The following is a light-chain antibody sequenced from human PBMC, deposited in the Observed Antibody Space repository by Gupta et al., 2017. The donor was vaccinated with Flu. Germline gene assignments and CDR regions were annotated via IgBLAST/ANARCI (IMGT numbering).Light chain of an antibody. CDR1: SSNIGKNA. CDR3: AAWDDSLNGHYV. CDR2: GSN. J-gene: IGLJ1*01. V-gene: IGLV1-44*01. Sequence: VTISCSGSSSNIGKNAVNWYQQVPGTAPKLLIYGSNQRPSGVPDRFSGSKSGTSASLAISGLQSEDEADYYCAAWDDSLNGHYVFGTGTTVTAL.